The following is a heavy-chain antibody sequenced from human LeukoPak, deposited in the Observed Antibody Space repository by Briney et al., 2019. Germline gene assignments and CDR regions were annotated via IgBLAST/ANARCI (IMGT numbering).Heavy chain of an antibody. J-gene: IGHJ6*03. CDR1: GGSTSSGDYY. CDR3: ARVTYCGGDCYSFYYYMDV. CDR2: IYYSGST. D-gene: IGHD2-21*01. Sequence: SETLSLTCTVSGGSTSSGDYYWSWIRQPPGKGLEWIGYIYYSGSTYYNPSLKSRVTISVDTSKNQFSLKLSSVTAADTAVYYCARVTYCGGDCYSFYYYMDVWGKGTTVTVSS. V-gene: IGHV4-30-4*08.